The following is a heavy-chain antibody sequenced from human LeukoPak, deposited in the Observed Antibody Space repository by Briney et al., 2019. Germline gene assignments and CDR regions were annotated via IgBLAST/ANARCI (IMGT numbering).Heavy chain of an antibody. D-gene: IGHD2-8*01. CDR2: ISHIGART. Sequence: GGSLRLSCAAAGFSFGDYAMNWVRQTPRQGLEWVAGISHIGARTYYADSVKGRFTISRDKYQNTVYVQMNRLRDEETAVYYCARAQGLYALHYFDFWGQGTLVTVSS. CDR1: GFSFGDYA. J-gene: IGHJ4*02. CDR3: ARAQGLYALHYFDF. V-gene: IGHV3-23*01.